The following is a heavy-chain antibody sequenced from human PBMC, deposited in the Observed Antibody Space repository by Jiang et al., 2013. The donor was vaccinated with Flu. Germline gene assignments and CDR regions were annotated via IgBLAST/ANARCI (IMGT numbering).Heavy chain of an antibody. J-gene: IGHJ4*02. CDR1: GASISSYY. V-gene: IGHV4-59*12. D-gene: IGHD6-19*01. CDR3: ARQGIAVAGYGYFDS. Sequence: PGLVKPSETLSLTCTVSGASISSYYWSWIRQPPGKGLEWIGYIYYSGSTNYNPSLKSRVTISIDTSKNQFSLNLSSVTAADTAVYFRARQGIAVAGYGYFDSWGQ. CDR2: IYYSGST.